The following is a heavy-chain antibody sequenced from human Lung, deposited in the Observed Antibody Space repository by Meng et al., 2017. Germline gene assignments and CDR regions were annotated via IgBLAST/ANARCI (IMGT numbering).Heavy chain of an antibody. CDR3: ARGPTTMAHDFDY. J-gene: IGHJ4*02. V-gene: IGHV4-34*01. CDR2: INHSGST. Sequence: QVQLLQWGAGLLKLSETRSLTCVVSVGSFSDYYWSWIRQPPGKGLEWIGEINHSGSTNYNPSLESRATISVDTSQNNLSLKLSSVTAADSAVYYCARGPTTMAHDFDYWGQGTLVTVSS. D-gene: IGHD4-11*01. CDR1: VGSFSDYY.